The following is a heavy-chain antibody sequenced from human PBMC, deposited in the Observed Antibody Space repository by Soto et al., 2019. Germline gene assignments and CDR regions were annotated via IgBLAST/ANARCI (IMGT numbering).Heavy chain of an antibody. V-gene: IGHV1-18*04. J-gene: IGHJ4*02. CDR1: GYTFTSYG. D-gene: IGHD1-26*01. Sequence: QVQLVRSGAEVKKPGASVKVSCKASGYTFTSYGISWVRQAPGQGLEWMGWISAYNGNTNYAQKLQGRVTMTTDTPTTTAYMELRSGSSADTAVYDCARGDYSGSPPFACWAQEPRVTVSS. CDR3: ARGDYSGSPPFAC. CDR2: ISAYNGNT.